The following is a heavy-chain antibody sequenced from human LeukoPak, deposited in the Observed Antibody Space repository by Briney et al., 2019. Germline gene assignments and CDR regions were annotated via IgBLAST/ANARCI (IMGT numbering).Heavy chain of an antibody. J-gene: IGHJ4*02. Sequence: SQTLSFTCAISGDSVSSNSVTWNWIRQSPSRGLEWLGRTYYRSKWLNDYVESVKNRLTINPDTSKNQFSLQLTSVTPEDTAVYYCARYSKSSDRDFDYWGQGTQATVSS. CDR3: ARYSKSSDRDFDY. CDR1: GDSVSSNSVT. V-gene: IGHV6-1*01. CDR2: TYYRSKWLN. D-gene: IGHD6-6*01.